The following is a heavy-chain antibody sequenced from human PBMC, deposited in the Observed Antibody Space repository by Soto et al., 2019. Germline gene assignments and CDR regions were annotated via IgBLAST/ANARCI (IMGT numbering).Heavy chain of an antibody. J-gene: IGHJ4*02. CDR1: GFTFSSYS. CDR2: ISSSSSTT. D-gene: IGHD6-13*01. CDR3: ASYSSSWPSSQKLPFDY. Sequence: GGSLRLSCAASGFTFSSYSMNWVRQAPGKGLEWVSYISSSSSTTYYADSVKGRFTISRDNAKNSLYLQMNSLRDEDTAVYYCASYSSSWPSSQKLPFDYWGQGTLVTVSS. V-gene: IGHV3-48*02.